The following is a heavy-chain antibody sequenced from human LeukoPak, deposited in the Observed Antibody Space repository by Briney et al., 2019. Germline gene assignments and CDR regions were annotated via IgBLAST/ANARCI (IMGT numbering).Heavy chain of an antibody. V-gene: IGHV4-59*01. CDR3: ARDVAVKHYAPPWGWFDP. CDR2: MYYSGST. Sequence: PSETLSLTCTVSGGSISSYYWSWIRQPPGKGLEWIGYMYYSGSTNYNPSLKSRVTISVDTSKNQFSLKLSSVTAADTAVYYCARDVAVKHYAPPWGWFDPWGQGTLVTVSS. J-gene: IGHJ5*02. D-gene: IGHD2-21*01. CDR1: GGSISSYY.